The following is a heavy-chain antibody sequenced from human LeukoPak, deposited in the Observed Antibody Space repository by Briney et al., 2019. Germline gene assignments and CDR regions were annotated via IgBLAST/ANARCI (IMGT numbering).Heavy chain of an antibody. J-gene: IGHJ4*02. CDR1: GFTFSSYW. V-gene: IGHV3-7*02. CDR2: IKQDGSEK. CDR3: ASFTTTVTIPDY. D-gene: IGHD4-17*01. Sequence: PGGSLRLSCAASGFTFSSYWMSWVRQAPGKGLGWVANIKQDGSEKYYVDSVKGRFTISRDNAKNSLYLQMNSLSAEDTAVYYCASFTTTVTIPDYWGQGTLITVSS.